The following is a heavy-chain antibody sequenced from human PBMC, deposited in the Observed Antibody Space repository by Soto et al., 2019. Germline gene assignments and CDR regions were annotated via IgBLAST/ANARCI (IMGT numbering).Heavy chain of an antibody. CDR3: ARLTGHRLVRGAMTFDI. Sequence: GGSLRLSCAASGFTFDDYSLHWVRQSPGKGLEWVSGISWNSGSLDYADSVKGRFTISRDNAKNSLYLQMNSLSTEDTAVYYCARLTGHRLVRGAMTFDIWGQGTMVTVSS. CDR1: GFTFDDYS. V-gene: IGHV3-9*01. J-gene: IGHJ3*02. CDR2: ISWNSGSL. D-gene: IGHD3-10*01.